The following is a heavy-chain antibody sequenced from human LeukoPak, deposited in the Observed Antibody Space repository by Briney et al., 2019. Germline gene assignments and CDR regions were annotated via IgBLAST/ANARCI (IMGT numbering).Heavy chain of an antibody. Sequence: GGSLRLSCAASGFTFSTYNMNWVRQAPGKGLEWVSSITSSSSYIYYADSVKGRFTISRDNAKNSLYLQMNSLRDEDTAVYYCAKDLLRKEYYFDCWGQGTLVTVSS. CDR1: GFTFSTYN. CDR2: ITSSSSYI. J-gene: IGHJ4*02. D-gene: IGHD3-10*01. V-gene: IGHV3-21*01. CDR3: AKDLLRKEYYFDC.